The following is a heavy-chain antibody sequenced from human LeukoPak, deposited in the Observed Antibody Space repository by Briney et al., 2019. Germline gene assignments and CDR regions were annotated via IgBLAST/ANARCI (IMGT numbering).Heavy chain of an antibody. CDR2: IRANNGNT. D-gene: IGHD1-1*01. V-gene: IGHV1-18*01. J-gene: IGHJ6*03. CDR1: GYTFTSYD. CDR3: ARGRVSSSTWYSTYYYYFYMDV. Sequence: ASVTVSCKASGYTFTSYDINWVRQATGQGLEWMGWIRANNGNTNYAQKLQGRVTMTTDTSTSTAYMELRSLRSDDTAVYFCARGRVSSSTWYSTYYYYFYMDVWGKGTTVTVSS.